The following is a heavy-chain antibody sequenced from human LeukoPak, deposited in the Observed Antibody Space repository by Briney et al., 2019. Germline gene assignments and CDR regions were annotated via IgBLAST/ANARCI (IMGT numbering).Heavy chain of an antibody. CDR1: GFTFSSYA. J-gene: IGHJ4*02. CDR3: AKDLRGEDHSSWFSD. V-gene: IGHV3-23*01. CDR2: ISGSGRST. Sequence: GGSLRLSCAASGFTFSSYAMSWVRQAPGKGLEWVSGISGSGRSTYYADSVKGRFTISRDNSKNTLYLQMNSLRAEDTAVYYCAKDLRGEDHSSWFSDWGQGTLVTVSS. D-gene: IGHD6-13*01.